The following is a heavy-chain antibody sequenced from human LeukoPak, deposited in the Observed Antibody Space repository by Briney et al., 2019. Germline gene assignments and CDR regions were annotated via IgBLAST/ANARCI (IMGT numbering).Heavy chain of an antibody. V-gene: IGHV3-74*01. D-gene: IGHD6-13*01. CDR3: AKESIAAACYYFDY. J-gene: IGHJ4*02. Sequence: GGSLRLSCAASGFAFSSYWMHWVRQAPGKGLVWVSRINTDGSSTSYADSVKGRFTISRDNAKNTLYLQMNSLRAEDTAVYYCAKESIAAACYYFDYWGQGTLVTVSS. CDR2: INTDGSST. CDR1: GFAFSSYW.